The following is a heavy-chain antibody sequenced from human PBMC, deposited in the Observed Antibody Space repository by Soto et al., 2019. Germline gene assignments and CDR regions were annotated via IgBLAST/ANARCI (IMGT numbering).Heavy chain of an antibody. J-gene: IGHJ4*02. CDR3: ARWVLGSYGGKEYYFDY. Sequence: QVQLVQSGAEVKKPGSSVKVSCKASGGTFSSYAISWVRQAPGQGLEWMGGIIPIFGTANYTQKFQGRVTITADESTSTAYMELSSLRSEDTAVYYCARWVLGSYGGKEYYFDYWGQGTLVTVSS. CDR1: GGTFSSYA. CDR2: IIPIFGTA. D-gene: IGHD4-17*01. V-gene: IGHV1-69*01.